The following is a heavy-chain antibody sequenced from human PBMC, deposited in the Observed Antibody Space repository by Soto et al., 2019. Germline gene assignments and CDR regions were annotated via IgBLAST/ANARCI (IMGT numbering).Heavy chain of an antibody. CDR3: ARHTGFGPIPFDY. CDR1: GYTFTSYR. D-gene: IGHD3-10*01. Sequence: ESLKVYLQVFGYTFTSYRITWVPQMPGKGLEWMGRIDPSNSFTDDNPSFEGHVILSVHLSVSTAYLHWSGLKASDTAVYYCARHTGFGPIPFDYWGQGTPVTVSS. V-gene: IGHV5-10-1*01. CDR2: IDPSNSFT. J-gene: IGHJ4*02.